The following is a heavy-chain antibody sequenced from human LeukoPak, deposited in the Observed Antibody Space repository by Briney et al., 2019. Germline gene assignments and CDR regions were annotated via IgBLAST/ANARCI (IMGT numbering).Heavy chain of an antibody. Sequence: ASVKVSCKASGGTFSSYAISWVRQAPGQGLEWMGRIIPILGIANYAQKFQGRVTITADKSTSTAYMELSSLRSEDTAVYYCARLGTRDGYNWNAFDIWGQGTMVTVSP. CDR2: IIPILGIA. CDR1: GGTFSSYA. V-gene: IGHV1-69*04. CDR3: ARLGTRDGYNWNAFDI. D-gene: IGHD1-1*01. J-gene: IGHJ3*02.